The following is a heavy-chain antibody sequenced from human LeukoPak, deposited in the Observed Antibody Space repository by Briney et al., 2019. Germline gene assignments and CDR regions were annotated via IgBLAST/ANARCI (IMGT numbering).Heavy chain of an antibody. J-gene: IGHJ4*02. CDR2: ISAYNGDT. V-gene: IGHV1-18*01. CDR1: GYTFTSYG. Sequence: ASVKVSCKASGYTFTSYGISWVRQAPGQGLEWMGWISAYNGDTNYAQKLQGRVTMTTDTSTSTAYMELRSLRSDDTAVYYCARVKNYGGNSLFDYWGQGTLVTVSS. CDR3: ARVKNYGGNSLFDY. D-gene: IGHD4-23*01.